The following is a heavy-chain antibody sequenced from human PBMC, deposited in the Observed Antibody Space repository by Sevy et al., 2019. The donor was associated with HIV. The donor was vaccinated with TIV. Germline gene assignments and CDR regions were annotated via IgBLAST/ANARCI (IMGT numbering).Heavy chain of an antibody. J-gene: IGHJ3*02. Sequence: ASVKVSCKASGYTFTSYGISWVRQAPGQGLEWMGWISAYNGNTNYAQKLQGRVTMTTDTSTSTAYMELRSLRSDDTAGYYCAGPFRNYYDSSGYYSNAFDIWGQGTMVTVSS. CDR2: ISAYNGNT. CDR1: GYTFTSYG. CDR3: AGPFRNYYDSSGYYSNAFDI. V-gene: IGHV1-18*01. D-gene: IGHD3-22*01.